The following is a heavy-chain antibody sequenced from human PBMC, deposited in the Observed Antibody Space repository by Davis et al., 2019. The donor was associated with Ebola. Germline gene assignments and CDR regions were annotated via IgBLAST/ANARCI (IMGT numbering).Heavy chain of an antibody. Sequence: PSETLSLTCTVFGGSISSSNCSWGWVRQTPGKGLEWIGSVDYSGRTNYNPSLKSRLTISVDTSKNHFSLVLSSVTAADTAVYYCARQVHYFDSGDRDWFDPWGQGTLVTVSS. V-gene: IGHV4-39*01. D-gene: IGHD3-10*01. CDR1: GGSISSSNCS. CDR2: VDYSGRT. CDR3: ARQVHYFDSGDRDWFDP. J-gene: IGHJ5*02.